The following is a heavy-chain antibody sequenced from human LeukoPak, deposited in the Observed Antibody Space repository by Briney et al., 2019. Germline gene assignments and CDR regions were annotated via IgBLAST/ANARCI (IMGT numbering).Heavy chain of an antibody. D-gene: IGHD1-26*01. CDR3: ATSKKPGGGSGSYWVPYDI. J-gene: IGHJ3*02. V-gene: IGHV3-23*01. CDR2: ISDNGGTT. Sequence: GGSLRLSCAASGFTFSSYVMTWVRQAPGKGLEWVSAISDNGGTTYYTGSVKGRFTISRDNSKNTLYLQLNTLRAEDTAVYYCATSKKPGGGSGSYWVPYDIWGQGTMVAVSS. CDR1: GFTFSSYV.